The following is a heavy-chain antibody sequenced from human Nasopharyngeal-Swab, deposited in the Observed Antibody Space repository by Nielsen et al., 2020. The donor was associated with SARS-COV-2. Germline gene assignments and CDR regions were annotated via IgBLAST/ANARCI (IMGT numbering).Heavy chain of an antibody. CDR2: ISRTSST. V-gene: IGHV3-23*01. D-gene: IGHD2-15*01. J-gene: IGHJ4*02. Sequence: GESLKISCAASGFTFSSYAMNWVRQAPGKGLEWVSAISRTSSTYYADSVKGRFTISRDNSENTLYLQMNSLRAEDTAVYYCARDVGGRDNYWGQGALVTVSS. CDR3: ARDVGGRDNY. CDR1: GFTFSSYA.